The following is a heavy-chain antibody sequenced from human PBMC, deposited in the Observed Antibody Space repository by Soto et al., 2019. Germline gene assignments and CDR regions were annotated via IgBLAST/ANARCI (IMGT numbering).Heavy chain of an antibody. CDR2: IKSKIDGGTS. D-gene: IGHD2-8*01. CDR1: GFTFSHAW. Sequence: PGGVPRLSCGASGFTFSHAWMNWVRQAPGKGLEWVGRIKSKIDGGTSDYAAPVKGRFSISRDDSKDTLFLQMNSLKTEDTAVYFCATMGHCSNGVCSYYYYGMDVWGLGTTVTVSS. V-gene: IGHV3-15*07. J-gene: IGHJ6*02. CDR3: ATMGHCSNGVCSYYYYGMDV.